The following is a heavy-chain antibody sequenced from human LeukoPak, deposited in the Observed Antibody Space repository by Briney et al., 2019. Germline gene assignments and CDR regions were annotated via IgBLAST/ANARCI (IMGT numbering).Heavy chain of an antibody. J-gene: IGHJ4*02. CDR3: ARKASARVVAAHFDY. V-gene: IGHV4-59*08. CDR1: GGSISSYY. D-gene: IGHD2-15*01. CDR2: IYYSGST. Sequence: SETLSLTCTVSGGSISSYYWSWIRQPPGKGLEWIGYIYYSGSTNYNPSLKSRVTISVDTSKNQFSPKLSSVTAADTAVYYCARKASARVVAAHFDYWGQGTLVTVSS.